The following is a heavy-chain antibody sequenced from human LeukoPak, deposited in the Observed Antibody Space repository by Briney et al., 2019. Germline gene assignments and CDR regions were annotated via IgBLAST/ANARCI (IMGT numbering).Heavy chain of an antibody. V-gene: IGHV4-38-2*02. Sequence: SETLSLTCTVSGYSISSGYYWGWIRQPPGKGLEWIGSIYHSGSTYYNPSLKSRVTMSVDTSKNQFSLKLSSVTAADTAVYYCARDRIAVAGYYYYMDVWGKGTTVTISS. J-gene: IGHJ6*03. CDR3: ARDRIAVAGYYYYMDV. D-gene: IGHD6-19*01. CDR1: GYSISSGYY. CDR2: IYHSGST.